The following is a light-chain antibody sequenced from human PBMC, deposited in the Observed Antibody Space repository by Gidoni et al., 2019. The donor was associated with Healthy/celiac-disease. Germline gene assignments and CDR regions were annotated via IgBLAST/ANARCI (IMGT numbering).Light chain of an antibody. Sequence: EIVMTQSPATLSVSPGERATLSCRASQSVSSNLAWYQQKPGQAPRPLSYGASARATGLPARFSGSGSGTEFTLTISSLQSEDFAVYYCQQYNDWPLAFGGGTKVEIK. CDR2: GAS. J-gene: IGKJ4*01. CDR1: QSVSSN. CDR3: QQYNDWPLA. V-gene: IGKV3-15*01.